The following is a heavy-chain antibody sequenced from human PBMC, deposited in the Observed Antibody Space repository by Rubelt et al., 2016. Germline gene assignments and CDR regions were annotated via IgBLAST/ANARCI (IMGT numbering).Heavy chain of an antibody. CDR1: GGSISSGGYY. CDR2: IYYSGST. J-gene: IGHJ4*02. CDR3: ARGITVTLVGYYVDY. Sequence: QVQLQESGPGLVKPSQTLSLTCTVSGGSISSGGYYWSWIRQHPGKGLEWIGYIYYSGSTYYNPALKRRGTISVDTSKNRFSLKLGSGTAADTALYYCARGITVTLVGYYVDYWGQGTLVTVSS. V-gene: IGHV4-31*03. D-gene: IGHD4-17*01.